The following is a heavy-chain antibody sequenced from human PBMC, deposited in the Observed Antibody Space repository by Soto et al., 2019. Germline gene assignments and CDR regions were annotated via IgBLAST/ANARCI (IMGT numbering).Heavy chain of an antibody. CDR2: ISGSGGST. CDR1: GFTFSSYA. Sequence: GGSLRLSCAASGFTFSSYAMSWVRQAPGKGLEWVSAISGSGGSTYYADSVKGRFTISRDNSKNTPYLQMNSLRAEDTAVYYCAKDSLILRARGYDPYYFYDMDVWGPGTTVTVSS. J-gene: IGHJ6*02. V-gene: IGHV3-23*01. CDR3: AKDSLILRARGYDPYYFYDMDV. D-gene: IGHD5-12*01.